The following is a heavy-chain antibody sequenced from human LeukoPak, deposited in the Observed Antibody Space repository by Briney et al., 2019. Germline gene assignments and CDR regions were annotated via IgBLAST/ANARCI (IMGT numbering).Heavy chain of an antibody. V-gene: IGHV3-21*01. J-gene: IGHJ4*02. CDR3: ARTHQVVTKDFDY. CDR1: GFTFSSNS. CDR2: ISSSSSYI. Sequence: PGGSLRLSCAASGFTFSSNSMNWVRQAPGKGLEWVSSISSSSSYIYYADSLKGRFTISRDNAKNSLYLQMNSLRAEDTAVYYCARTHQVVTKDFDYWGQGTLVTVSS. D-gene: IGHD2-21*02.